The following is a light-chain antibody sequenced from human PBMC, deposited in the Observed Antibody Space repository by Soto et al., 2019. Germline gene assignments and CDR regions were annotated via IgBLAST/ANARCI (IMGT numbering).Light chain of an antibody. CDR3: QQYGTSPYT. CDR2: GAS. J-gene: IGKJ2*01. V-gene: IGKV3-20*01. Sequence: EIVLTQSPGTLSLSPGERATLSCRASQSVSSNYLAWYQQKTGKAPSLLIYGASYRGTGSPDRYSGSGSGTHFRLNISRLEHEDFAVYYCQQYGTSPYTFGPGTKLEIK. CDR1: QSVSSNY.